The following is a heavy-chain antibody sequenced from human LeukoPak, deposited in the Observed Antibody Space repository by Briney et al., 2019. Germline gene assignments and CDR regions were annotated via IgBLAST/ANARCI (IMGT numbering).Heavy chain of an antibody. J-gene: IGHJ6*02. Sequence: GRSLRLSCAASGFTFSSYGMHWVRQAPGKGLEWVAVISYDGSNKYYADSVKGRLTISRDNSKNTLYLQMNSLRAEDTAVYYCAKVGNDYYYGMDVWGQGTTVTVSS. CDR3: AKVGNDYYYGMDV. D-gene: IGHD7-27*01. CDR2: ISYDGSNK. CDR1: GFTFSSYG. V-gene: IGHV3-30*18.